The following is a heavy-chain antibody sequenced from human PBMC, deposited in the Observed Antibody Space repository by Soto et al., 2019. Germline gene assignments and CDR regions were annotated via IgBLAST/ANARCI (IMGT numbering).Heavy chain of an antibody. J-gene: IGHJ6*02. Sequence: SGTTLVNPKPTLTLTCTFSGFSLRTSAVGVGWIRQPPGKALEWLALIYWNDDKRYSPSLKSRLTITKDTSKNQVVLTMTNMAPVDTATYYCAHKSGGRGYSGYGYYYGMDVWGQGT. CDR2: IYWNDDK. CDR3: AHKSGGRGYSGYGYYYGMDV. D-gene: IGHD5-12*01. CDR1: GFSLRTSAVG. V-gene: IGHV2-5*01.